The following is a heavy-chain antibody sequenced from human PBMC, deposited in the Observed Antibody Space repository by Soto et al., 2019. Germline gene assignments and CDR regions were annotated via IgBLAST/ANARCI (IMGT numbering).Heavy chain of an antibody. CDR1: GDSVISNWW. D-gene: IGHD2-8*02. CDR2: MLHSGNT. Sequence: PSETLSLTCAVSGDSVISNWWWGWVRQSPGKGVEWIADMLHSGNTNYSPSLESRVTLSVDKSKNQFSLKLTSVTAADTAVYYCARDKITGLFDYWGQGTLVTVSS. V-gene: IGHV4-4*02. J-gene: IGHJ4*02. CDR3: ARDKITGLFDY.